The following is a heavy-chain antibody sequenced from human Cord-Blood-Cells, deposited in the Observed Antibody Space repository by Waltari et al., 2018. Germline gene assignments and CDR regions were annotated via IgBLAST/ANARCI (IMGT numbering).Heavy chain of an antibody. J-gene: IGHJ5*02. CDR1: GGSISSSNW. D-gene: IGHD2-2*01. Sequence: QVQLQESGPGLVKPSGTLSLTCAVSGGSISSSNWWSWVRQPPGKGLEWIGEIYHSGRSNSNPSLKRRVTISVDKSKNQFSLKLSSVTAADTAVYYCAGGGIVVVPAAMDGNWFDPWGQGTLVTVSS. CDR3: AGGGIVVVPAAMDGNWFDP. V-gene: IGHV4-4*02. CDR2: IYHSGRS.